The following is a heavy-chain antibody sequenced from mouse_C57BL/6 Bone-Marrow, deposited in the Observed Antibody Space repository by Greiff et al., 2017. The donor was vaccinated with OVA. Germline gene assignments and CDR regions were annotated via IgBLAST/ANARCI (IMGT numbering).Heavy chain of an antibody. D-gene: IGHD2-3*01. CDR1: GFTFNTYA. Sequence: DVKLQESGGGLVQPKGSLKLSCAASGFTFNTYAMHWVRQAPGKGLEWVARIRSKSSNYATYYADSVKDRFTISRDDSQSMLYLQMNNLRTVETAMYDCVRDQRLLRFAYWGQGTLVTVSA. J-gene: IGHJ3*01. V-gene: IGHV10-3*01. CDR3: VRDQRLLRFAY. CDR2: IRSKSSNYAT.